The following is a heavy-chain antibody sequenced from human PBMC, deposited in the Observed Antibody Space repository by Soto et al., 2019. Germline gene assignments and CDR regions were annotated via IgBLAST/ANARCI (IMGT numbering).Heavy chain of an antibody. CDR2: IYYSGST. J-gene: IGHJ4*02. D-gene: IGHD6-19*01. CDR3: ARMYSSGWYYFAY. V-gene: IGHV4-59*01. Sequence: PSETLSLTCTVSGGSISSYYWSWIRQPPGKGLEWIGYIYYSGSTNYNPSLKSRVTISVDTSKNQFSLKLSSVTAADTAVYYCARMYSSGWYYFAYRGQGTLVTVSS. CDR1: GGSISSYY.